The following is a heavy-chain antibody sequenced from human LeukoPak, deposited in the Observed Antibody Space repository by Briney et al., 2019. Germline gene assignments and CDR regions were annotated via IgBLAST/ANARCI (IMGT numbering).Heavy chain of an antibody. Sequence: ASVKVSCKASGYTFTGYYMHWARQAPGQGLEWMGWINPNSGGTKYAQKFQGRVSMTRDTSISTAYMELSRLRSDDTAVYYCARVVGGNYYGSETGDYWGQGTLVTVSS. J-gene: IGHJ4*02. CDR1: GYTFTGYY. V-gene: IGHV1-2*02. CDR3: ARVVGGNYYGSETGDY. CDR2: INPNSGGT. D-gene: IGHD3-10*01.